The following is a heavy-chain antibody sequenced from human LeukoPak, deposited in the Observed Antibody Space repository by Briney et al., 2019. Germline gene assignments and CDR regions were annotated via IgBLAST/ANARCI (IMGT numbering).Heavy chain of an antibody. J-gene: IGHJ4*02. CDR3: ARAMIVVGRLDY. V-gene: IGHV4-61*01. CDR1: GGSVSSGSYY. Sequence: PSETLSLTCTVSGGSVSSGSYYWSWIRQPPGKGPEWIGYIYYSGSTNYNPSLKSRVTISVDTSKNQFSLKLSSVTAADTAVYYCARAMIVVGRLDYWGQGTLVTVSS. D-gene: IGHD3-22*01. CDR2: IYYSGST.